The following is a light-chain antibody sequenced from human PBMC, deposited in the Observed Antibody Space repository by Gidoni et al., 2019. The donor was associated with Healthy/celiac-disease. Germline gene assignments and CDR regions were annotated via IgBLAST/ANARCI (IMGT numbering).Light chain of an antibody. CDR2: EVS. CDR3: SSYTSSSTRV. J-gene: IGLJ2*01. V-gene: IGLV2-14*01. CDR1: SSDVGGYNY. Sequence: QSALTPPASVSGSPGQSITISCTGTSSDVGGYNYVSWYQQHPGKAPNLMIYEVSNRPSGVSNRFSGSKSGNTASLTISGLQAEDEADYYCSSYTSSSTRVFGGGTKLTVL.